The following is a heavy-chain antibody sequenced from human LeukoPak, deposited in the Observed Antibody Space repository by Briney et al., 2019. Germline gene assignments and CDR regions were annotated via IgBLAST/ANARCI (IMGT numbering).Heavy chain of an antibody. J-gene: IGHJ4*02. CDR2: LYSDDTT. CDR3: ARGGGYYAIDY. V-gene: IGHV3-53*01. CDR1: GFIVNSNY. D-gene: IGHD1-26*01. Sequence: GGSLRLSCAASGFIVNSNYMNWVRQAPGKGLEWVSVLYSDDTTYYADSVKGRFTISRDNSKSTLYLQMNNLRAEDTAVYYCARGGGYYAIDYWGQGTLVTVSS.